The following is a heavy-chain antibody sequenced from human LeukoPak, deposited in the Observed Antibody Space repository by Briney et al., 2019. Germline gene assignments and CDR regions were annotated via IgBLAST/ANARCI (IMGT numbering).Heavy chain of an antibody. D-gene: IGHD6-19*01. V-gene: IGHV4-39*01. CDR1: GGSIRSSSYY. CDR2: IYYSGST. J-gene: IGHJ4*02. CDR3: ARQVVAVAGTGYFDY. Sequence: PSETLSLTCTVSGGSIRSSSYYWGWIRQTPGKGLEWIGSIYYSGSTYYNASLKSRGTISVDTSKNQFSLKLNSVTAADTAVYFCARQVVAVAGTGYFDYWGQGTLVTVSS.